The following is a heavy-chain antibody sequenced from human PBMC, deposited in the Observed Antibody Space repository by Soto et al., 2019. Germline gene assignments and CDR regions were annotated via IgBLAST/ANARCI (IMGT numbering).Heavy chain of an antibody. CDR3: AIGQDGDNSDY. J-gene: IGHJ4*02. CDR1: GGTFSSYT. V-gene: IGHV1-69*02. CDR2: IIPILGIA. Sequence: QVQVVQSGAEVKEPGSSVKVACKASGGTFSSYTISWVRQAPGQGLEWMGSIIPILGIANYAQKFQGRVTITADKSTIIADMERSGLRSEDTAVYYCAIGQDGDNSDYWGQGTLVTVSS.